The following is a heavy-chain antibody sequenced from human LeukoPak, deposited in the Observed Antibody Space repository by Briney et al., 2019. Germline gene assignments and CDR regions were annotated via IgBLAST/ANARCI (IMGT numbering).Heavy chain of an antibody. V-gene: IGHV1-8*01. D-gene: IGHD5-12*01. CDR2: MNPNSGNT. CDR3: ARWMATISNFDY. J-gene: IGHJ4*02. CDR1: GYTFTSYD. Sequence: ASVKVSCKASGYTFTSYDINWVRQATGQGLEWMGWMNPNSGNTGYTQKFQGRVTFTRNTFISTAYMELSSLRFDDTAVYYCARWMATISNFDYWGQGTLVTVSS.